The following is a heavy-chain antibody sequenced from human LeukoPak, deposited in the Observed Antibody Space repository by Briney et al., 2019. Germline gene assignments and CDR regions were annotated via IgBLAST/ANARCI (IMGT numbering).Heavy chain of an antibody. Sequence: ASVKVSCKASGYVFVDYYVHWVRQAPGQGLEWMGRINPNTGGTKYAQKFQGRVTVTADTSISTTYLELRSLSSDDTAVYYCARREQWLVGDDYWGQGTLVTVSS. D-gene: IGHD6-19*01. CDR3: ARREQWLVGDDY. V-gene: IGHV1-2*02. J-gene: IGHJ4*02. CDR1: GYVFVDYY. CDR2: INPNTGGT.